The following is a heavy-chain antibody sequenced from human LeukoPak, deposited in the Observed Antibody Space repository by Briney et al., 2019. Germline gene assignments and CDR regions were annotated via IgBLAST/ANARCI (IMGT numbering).Heavy chain of an antibody. CDR2: IYYSGST. D-gene: IGHD6-13*01. V-gene: IGHV4-39*01. CDR1: GGSISSSDYY. CDR3: ARGDYSTYYLDY. Sequence: SSETLSLTCTVSGGSISSSDYYWGWIRQPPGKGLDWTGSIYYSGSTYHNPSLKSRVTISVDTSKNQFSLKLSSVTAADTAVYYCARGDYSTYYLDYWGQGTLVTVSS. J-gene: IGHJ4*02.